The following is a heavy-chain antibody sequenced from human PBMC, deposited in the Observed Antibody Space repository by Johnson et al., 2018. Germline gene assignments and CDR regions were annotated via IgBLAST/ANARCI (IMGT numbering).Heavy chain of an antibody. J-gene: IGHJ4*02. CDR3: ARDSGVTGADDF. V-gene: IGHV3-48*02. D-gene: IGHD2-8*01. CDR2: ITSLSNIV. CDR1: GFTFSGYS. Sequence: VQLVQSGGDLAQPGESLRLSCSASGFTFSGYSMNWVRQAPGKGLEWVAYITSLSNIVYYADSVKGRFTISRDNARNTLYLQMNSLRDEDTATYYCARDSGVTGADDFWGRGTLVIVSS.